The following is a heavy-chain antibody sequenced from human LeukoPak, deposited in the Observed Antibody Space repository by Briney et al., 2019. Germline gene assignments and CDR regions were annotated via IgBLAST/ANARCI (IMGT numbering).Heavy chain of an antibody. CDR1: GGSINSHY. CDR3: ARGQYCGNF. J-gene: IGHJ4*02. V-gene: IGHV4-59*11. CDR2: IYYSGST. D-gene: IGHD2-15*01. Sequence: SETLSLTCTISGGSINSHYWSCIRQPPGKGLEWIGFIYYSGSTNYNPSLKSRVTISIDSSKNQFSLNLSSVTAADTAVYYCARGQYCGNFWGQGTLVTVSS.